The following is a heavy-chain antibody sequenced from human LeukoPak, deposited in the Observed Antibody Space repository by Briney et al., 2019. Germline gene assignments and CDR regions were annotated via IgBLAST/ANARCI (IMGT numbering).Heavy chain of an antibody. CDR3: SSGYYYALTDY. J-gene: IGHJ4*02. D-gene: IGHD3-22*01. Sequence: PGGSLRLSCAASGFTFSSYWMSWVRQAPGKGLEWEANIKQDGSEKYYVDSVKGRFTISRDNAKNSLYLQMNSLRAEDTAVYYCSSGYYYALTDYWGQGTLVTVSS. CDR2: IKQDGSEK. V-gene: IGHV3-7*01. CDR1: GFTFSSYW.